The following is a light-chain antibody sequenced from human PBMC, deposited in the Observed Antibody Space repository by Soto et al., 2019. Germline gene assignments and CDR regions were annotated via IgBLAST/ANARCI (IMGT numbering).Light chain of an antibody. CDR3: QHYGDSPPEYT. J-gene: IGKJ3*01. CDR2: GAS. Sequence: ELVLTQSPGTLSLSPGERATLSCRASQSVSSSFLAWYQQRPGQAPRLLIFGASYRATGIPDRFSGSGFGTDFTLTISRLEPEDIGVYYCQHYGDSPPEYTFGPGTNVDSK. V-gene: IGKV3-20*01. CDR1: QSVSSSF.